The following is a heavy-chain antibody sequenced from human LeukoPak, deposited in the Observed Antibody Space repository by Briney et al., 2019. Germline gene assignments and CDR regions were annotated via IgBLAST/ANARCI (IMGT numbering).Heavy chain of an antibody. J-gene: IGHJ4*02. CDR1: GFTVSSNY. Sequence: GGSLRLSCAASGFTVSSNYMSWVRQAPGKGLEWVSVIYSGGSTYYADSVKGRFTISRDNSKNTLYLQMNSLRAEDTAVYYCARAVGYYDILTGYRSGGFDYWGQGTLVTVSS. V-gene: IGHV3-53*01. CDR3: ARAVGYYDILTGYRSGGFDY. CDR2: IYSGGST. D-gene: IGHD3-9*01.